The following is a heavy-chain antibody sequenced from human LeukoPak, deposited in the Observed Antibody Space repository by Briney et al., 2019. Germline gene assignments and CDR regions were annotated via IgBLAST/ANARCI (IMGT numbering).Heavy chain of an antibody. D-gene: IGHD3-10*01. CDR2: ISYDGSNK. J-gene: IGHJ6*02. CDR1: GFTFSSYA. CDR3: TSYGSGSYYPNYYYYYGMDV. Sequence: PGGSLRLSCAASGFTFSSYAMHWVRQAPGKGLEWVAVISYDGSNKYYADSVKGRFTISRDNSKNTLYLQMNSLRAEDTAVYYCTSYGSGSYYPNYYYYYGMDVWGQGTTVTVSS. V-gene: IGHV3-30-3*01.